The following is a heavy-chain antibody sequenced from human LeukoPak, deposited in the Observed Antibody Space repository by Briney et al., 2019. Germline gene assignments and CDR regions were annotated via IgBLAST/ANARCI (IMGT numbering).Heavy chain of an antibody. V-gene: IGHV3-21*01. Sequence: GGSLRLSCAASGFTFSSYSMNWVRQAPGKGLEWVSSISSSSSYIYYADSVKGRFTISRDNSKNTLYLQMNSLRVEDTAVYYCARAGTNWYPPANYGMDVWGQGTTVTVSS. CDR1: GFTFSSYS. J-gene: IGHJ6*02. CDR3: ARAGTNWYPPANYGMDV. CDR2: ISSSSSYI. D-gene: IGHD6-13*01.